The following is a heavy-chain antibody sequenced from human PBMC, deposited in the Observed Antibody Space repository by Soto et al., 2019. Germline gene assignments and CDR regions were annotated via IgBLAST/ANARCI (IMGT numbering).Heavy chain of an antibody. J-gene: IGHJ6*02. Sequence: PSETLALNCTVSGGSISIGFYYWCWIRHQPWKDLELIVYIYYSGSTYYDTSLKSRVTISVDTSKTQFSLKLSSLTAADTDVYYCARDEAGIYYYSHGLDVWRHGNTVTVSS. CDR1: GGSISIGFYY. V-gene: IGHV4-31*02. CDR2: IYYSGST. D-gene: IGHD6-19*01. CDR3: ARDEAGIYYYSHGLDV.